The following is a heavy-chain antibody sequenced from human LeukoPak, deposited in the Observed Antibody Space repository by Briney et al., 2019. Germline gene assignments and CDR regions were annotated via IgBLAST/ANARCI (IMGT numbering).Heavy chain of an antibody. J-gene: IGHJ4*02. D-gene: IGHD2-2*01. V-gene: IGHV3-48*03. CDR3: ARRYCSSTSCLLDY. CDR2: ISSSGSAM. Sequence: PGGSLRLSCAASGFTFSNYEMNWVRQAPGKGLEWVAHISSSGSAMSYADSVKGRFTISRDNAKNSVYLQMNSLRAEDTAIYYCARRYCSSTSCLLDYWGQRTLVTVSS. CDR1: GFTFSNYE.